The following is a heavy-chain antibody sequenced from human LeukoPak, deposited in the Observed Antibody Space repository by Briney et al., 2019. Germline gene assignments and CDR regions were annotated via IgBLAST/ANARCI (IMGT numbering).Heavy chain of an antibody. D-gene: IGHD5-18*01. CDR3: ARVGYSYGSDAFDI. J-gene: IGHJ3*02. Sequence: SETLSLTCTVSGGSISSYYWSWIRQPAGKGLEWIGRIYTGGSTNYNPSLKSRVTMSVDTSKNQFSLKLSSVTAADTAVYYCARVGYSYGSDAFDIWGQGTMVTVSS. CDR1: GGSISSYY. CDR2: IYTGGST. V-gene: IGHV4-4*07.